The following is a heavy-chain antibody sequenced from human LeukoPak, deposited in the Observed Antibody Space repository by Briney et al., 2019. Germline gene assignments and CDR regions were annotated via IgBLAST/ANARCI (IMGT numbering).Heavy chain of an antibody. V-gene: IGHV4-39*01. CDR3: ARHRGKYSPHDAFDI. CDR1: GGPISSSGYY. D-gene: IGHD5-18*01. J-gene: IGHJ3*02. CDR2: IYYSGST. Sequence: ETLSLTCTVSGGPISSSGYYWGCIRQPPGKGLEWIGSIYYSGSTYYNPSLKSRVTISVDTSKNQFSLKLSSVTAADTAVYYCARHRGKYSPHDAFDIWGEGTLVPVSS.